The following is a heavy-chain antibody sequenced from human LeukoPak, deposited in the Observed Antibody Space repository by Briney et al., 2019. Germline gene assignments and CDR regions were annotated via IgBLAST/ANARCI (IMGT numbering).Heavy chain of an antibody. CDR2: ISSSSSTI. J-gene: IGHJ3*02. Sequence: PGGSLRLSCAASGFTFSSYSMNWVRQAPGKGLEWVSYISSSSSTIYYADSVKGRFTISRDNAKNSLYLQMNSLRAEDTAVYYCARVSYSGNLALGAFDIWGQGTMVTVSS. V-gene: IGHV3-48*01. CDR1: GFTFSSYS. CDR3: ARVSYSGNLALGAFDI. D-gene: IGHD4-23*01.